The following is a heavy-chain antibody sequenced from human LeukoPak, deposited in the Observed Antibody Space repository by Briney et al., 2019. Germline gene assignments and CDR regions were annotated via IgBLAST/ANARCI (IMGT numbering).Heavy chain of an antibody. Sequence: ASVKVSCKASVYTFTSYGISWVRQAPGQGLEWVGWISADNVNANYAQKFQGRVTMTTDTSTTTAYLELTSLRSDDTAIYYCARDVFHWNYYSWLQYDFWGQGTLVTVSS. CDR1: VYTFTSYG. J-gene: IGHJ4*02. V-gene: IGHV1-18*04. CDR2: ISADNVNA. CDR3: ARDVFHWNYYSWLQYDF. D-gene: IGHD1-7*01.